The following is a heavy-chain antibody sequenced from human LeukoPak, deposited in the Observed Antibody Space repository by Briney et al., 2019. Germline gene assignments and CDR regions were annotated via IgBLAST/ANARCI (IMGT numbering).Heavy chain of an antibody. V-gene: IGHV3-23*01. CDR1: GFTISRYA. D-gene: IGHD3-9*01. CDR2: ISGSGGST. Sequence: GGSLRLSCAASGFTISRYAMSWVREAPGKGLGWVSAISGSGGSTYYADSLKGRFTISRDNSKNTLYLQMNSLRDEDTAVYYCAKRYILTGYDSWGQGTLVTVSS. CDR3: AKRYILTGYDS. J-gene: IGHJ5*01.